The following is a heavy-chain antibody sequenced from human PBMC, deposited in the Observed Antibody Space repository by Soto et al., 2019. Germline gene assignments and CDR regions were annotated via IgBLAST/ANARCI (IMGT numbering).Heavy chain of an antibody. Sequence: SETLSLTCTVSGGSISSGGYYWSWIRQHPGKGLEWIGYIYYSGSTYYNPSLKSRVTISVDTSKNQFSLKLSSVTAADTAVYYCAREPLGYCSSTSCPSWFDPWGLGTLVTVSS. CDR3: AREPLGYCSSTSCPSWFDP. V-gene: IGHV4-31*03. J-gene: IGHJ5*02. D-gene: IGHD2-2*01. CDR1: GGSISSGGYY. CDR2: IYYSGST.